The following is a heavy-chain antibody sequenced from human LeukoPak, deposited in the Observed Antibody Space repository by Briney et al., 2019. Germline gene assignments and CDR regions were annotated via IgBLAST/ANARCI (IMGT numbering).Heavy chain of an antibody. J-gene: IGHJ3*02. CDR3: ARDGFQVAAGIDAFDI. CDR2: IYYSGST. V-gene: IGHV4-30-4*08. D-gene: IGHD6-13*01. CDR1: GGSISSGDYY. Sequence: SSETLCLTCTVSGGSISSGDYYWSWIRQPPGKGLEWIGYIYYSGSTYYNPSLKSRVTISVDTSKNQFSLKLSSVTAADTAVYYCARDGFQVAAGIDAFDIWGQGTMVTVSS.